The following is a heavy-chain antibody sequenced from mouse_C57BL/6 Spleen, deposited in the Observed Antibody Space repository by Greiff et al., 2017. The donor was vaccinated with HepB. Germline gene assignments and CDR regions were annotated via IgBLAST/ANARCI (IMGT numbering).Heavy chain of an antibody. Sequence: EVQLQQSGTVLARPGASVKMSCKTSGYTFTSYWMHWVKQRPGQGLEWIGAIYPGNSDTSYNQKFKGKAKLTAVTSASTAYMELSSLTNEDSAVYYCTRRDYGSSSGAMDYWGQGTSVTVSS. J-gene: IGHJ4*01. CDR1: GYTFTSYW. CDR3: TRRDYGSSSGAMDY. D-gene: IGHD1-1*01. V-gene: IGHV1-5*01. CDR2: IYPGNSDT.